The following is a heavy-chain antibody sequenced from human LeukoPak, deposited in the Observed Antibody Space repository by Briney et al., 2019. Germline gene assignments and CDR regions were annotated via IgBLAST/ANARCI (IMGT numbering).Heavy chain of an antibody. V-gene: IGHV1-8*01. CDR2: MNPNSGNT. CDR3: AGGYCSSTSCYTAFDI. D-gene: IGHD2-2*02. CDR1: GYTFTSYD. Sequence: GASVKVSFKASGYTFTSYDINWVRQATGQGLEWMGWMNPNSGNTGYAQKFQGRVTMTRNTSISTAYMELSSLRSEDTAVYYCAGGYCSSTSCYTAFDIWGQGTMVTVSS. J-gene: IGHJ3*02.